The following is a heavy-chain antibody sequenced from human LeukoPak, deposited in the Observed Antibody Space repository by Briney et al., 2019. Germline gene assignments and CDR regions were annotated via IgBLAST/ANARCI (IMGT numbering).Heavy chain of an antibody. CDR2: INHSGST. V-gene: IGHV4-34*01. CDR3: ARADSNYYYYYYMDV. Sequence: PSETLSLTCAVYGGSFSGYYWSWIRQPPGKGLEWIGEINHSGSTNYNPSLKSRVTISVDTSKNQFSLKLSSVTAADTAVYYCARADSNYYYYYYMDVWGKGTTVTVSS. D-gene: IGHD3-22*01. J-gene: IGHJ6*03. CDR1: GGSFSGYY.